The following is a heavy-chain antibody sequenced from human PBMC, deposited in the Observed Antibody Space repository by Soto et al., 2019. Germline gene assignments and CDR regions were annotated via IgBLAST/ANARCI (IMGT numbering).Heavy chain of an antibody. CDR2: IIPIFGTA. Sequence: QVQLVQSGAEVKKPGSSVKVSCKASGGTFSSYAISWVRQAPGQGLEWMGGIIPIFGTANYAQKFQGRVTITADESTSTAHMELRSLRSEDTAVYYCARDLYCGGDCYSAKHDTFDIWGQGTMVTVSS. D-gene: IGHD2-21*02. CDR3: ARDLYCGGDCYSAKHDTFDI. J-gene: IGHJ3*02. CDR1: GGTFSSYA. V-gene: IGHV1-69*01.